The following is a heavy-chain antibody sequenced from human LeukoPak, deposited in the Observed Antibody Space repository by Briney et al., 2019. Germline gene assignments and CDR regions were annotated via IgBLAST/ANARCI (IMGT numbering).Heavy chain of an antibody. CDR1: GFTFSTYS. D-gene: IGHD4-17*01. Sequence: GGSLRLSCAASGFTFSTYSMNWVRQAPGKGLEWISYINNSSNTIYYADSVKGRFTISRDNAKNSLYLQMNNLRAEDTAVYYCAGQYGDYVAFDYWGQGTLVTVSS. J-gene: IGHJ4*02. CDR2: INNSSNTI. CDR3: AGQYGDYVAFDY. V-gene: IGHV3-48*04.